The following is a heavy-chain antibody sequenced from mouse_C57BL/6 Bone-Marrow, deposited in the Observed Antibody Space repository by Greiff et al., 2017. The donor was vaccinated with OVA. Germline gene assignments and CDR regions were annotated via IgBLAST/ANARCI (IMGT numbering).Heavy chain of an antibody. Sequence: QVQLQQSGPGLVQPSQSLSITCTVSGFSLTSYGVHWVRQSPGKGLEWLGVIWSGGSTDYNAAFISRLSISKDNSKSQVFFKMNSLQADDTAIYYCARNWGITTGYYYAMDYWGQGTSVTVSS. J-gene: IGHJ4*01. D-gene: IGHD2-4*01. CDR2: IWSGGST. CDR1: GFSLTSYG. V-gene: IGHV2-2*01. CDR3: ARNWGITTGYYYAMDY.